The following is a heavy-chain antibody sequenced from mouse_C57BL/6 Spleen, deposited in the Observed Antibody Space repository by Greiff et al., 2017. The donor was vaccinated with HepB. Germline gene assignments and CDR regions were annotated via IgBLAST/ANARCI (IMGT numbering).Heavy chain of an antibody. D-gene: IGHD1-1*01. CDR2: INPYNGDT. V-gene: IGHV1-20*01. CDR3: ARSNYCSSGVDCFDY. J-gene: IGHJ2*01. Sequence: EVQLQQSGPELVKPGDSVKISCKASGYSFTGYFMNWVMQSHGKSLEWIGRINPYNGDTFYNQKFKGKATLTVDKSSSTAHMELRSLTSEDSAVYYCARSNYCSSGVDCFDYWGQGTTLTVSS. CDR1: GYSFTGYF.